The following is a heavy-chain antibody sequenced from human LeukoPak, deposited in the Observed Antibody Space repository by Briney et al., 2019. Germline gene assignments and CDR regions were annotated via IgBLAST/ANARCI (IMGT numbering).Heavy chain of an antibody. CDR1: GFTFSSYT. CDR2: IDISSTTI. V-gene: IGHV3-48*01. J-gene: IGHJ5*02. Sequence: GGSLRLSCAASGFTFSSYTMNCVRQAPVKGLEWVSYIDISSTTIYYADSVKGRFTISRDNAKNSLYLQMNSLRAEDTAVYYCARGPPLFDPWGQGTLVTVSS. CDR3: ARGPPLFDP.